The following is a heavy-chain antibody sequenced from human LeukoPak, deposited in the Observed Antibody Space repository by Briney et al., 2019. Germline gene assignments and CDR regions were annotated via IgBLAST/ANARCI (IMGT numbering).Heavy chain of an antibody. D-gene: IGHD6-13*01. J-gene: IGHJ4*02. CDR3: AKDLQYFSSSMPSFDY. CDR1: GFTFSSYA. V-gene: IGHV3-23*01. Sequence: AGGSLRLSCAASGFTFSSYAMSWVRQAPGKGLEWVSAISGSGGSTYYADSVKGRFTISRDNSKNTLYLQMNSLRAEDTAVYYCAKDLQYFSSSMPSFDYWGQGTLVTVSS. CDR2: ISGSGGST.